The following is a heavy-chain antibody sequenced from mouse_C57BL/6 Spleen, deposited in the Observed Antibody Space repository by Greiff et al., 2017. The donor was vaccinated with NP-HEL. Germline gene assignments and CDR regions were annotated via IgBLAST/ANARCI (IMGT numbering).Heavy chain of an antibody. CDR2: ISDGGSYT. CDR1: GFTFSSYA. J-gene: IGHJ1*03. V-gene: IGHV5-4*01. D-gene: IGHD1-1*01. Sequence: EVQGVESGGGLVKPGGSLKLSCAASGFTFSSYAMSWVRQTPEKRLEWVATISDGGSYTYYPDNVKGRFTISRDNAKNNLYLQMSHLKSEDTAMYYCARDSHYYGSSYGYFDVWGTGTTVTVSS. CDR3: ARDSHYYGSSYGYFDV.